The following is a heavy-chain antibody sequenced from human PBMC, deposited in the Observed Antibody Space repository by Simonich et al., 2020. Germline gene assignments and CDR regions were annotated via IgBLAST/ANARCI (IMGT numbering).Heavy chain of an antibody. CDR2: INHSESA. Sequence: QVQLQQWGAGLLKPSETLSLTCAVYGGSFSGYYWSWIRQPPGKGLVWIGEINHSESANYNPSLKSRVTISVDTSKNQFSLKLSSVTAADTAVYYCARPLGIVWAFDIWGQGTMVTVSS. J-gene: IGHJ3*02. CDR3: ARPLGIVWAFDI. D-gene: IGHD3-16*01. V-gene: IGHV4-34*01. CDR1: GGSFSGYY.